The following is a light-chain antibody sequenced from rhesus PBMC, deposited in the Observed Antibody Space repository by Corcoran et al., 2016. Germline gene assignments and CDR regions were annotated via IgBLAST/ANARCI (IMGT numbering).Light chain of an antibody. V-gene: IGKV3-24*04. CDR3: QQSSNSLA. CDR1: QSVGSY. CDR2: GAS. Sequence: ETVVTQSPATLSLSPGERATLSCRASQSVGSYLAWYQQTPGQAPRLLIYGASSRATGIPDRFSGSGSGTDFTLTISSLEPEDVGVYYCQQSSNSLAFGGGTKVELK. J-gene: IGKJ4*01.